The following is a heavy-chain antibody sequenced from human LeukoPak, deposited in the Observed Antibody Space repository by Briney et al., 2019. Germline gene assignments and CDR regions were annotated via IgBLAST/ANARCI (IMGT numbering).Heavy chain of an antibody. Sequence: GASVKVSCKASGYTFTGYYMHWVRQAPGQGLEWVGWINPNSGGTNYAQKFQGRVTMTRDTSISTAYMELSRLRSDDTAVYYCARGVVRGVVAATLGFWGQGTLVTVSS. CDR1: GYTFTGYY. D-gene: IGHD2-15*01. CDR3: ARGVVRGVVAATLGF. CDR2: INPNSGGT. J-gene: IGHJ4*02. V-gene: IGHV1-2*02.